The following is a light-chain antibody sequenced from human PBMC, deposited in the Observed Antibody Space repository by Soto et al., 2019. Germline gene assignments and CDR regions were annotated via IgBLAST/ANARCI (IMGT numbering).Light chain of an antibody. CDR3: QKHDGVPL. V-gene: IGKV1-33*01. Sequence: DIQLTQSPSSLSASVGDRVTITCQASQDISNHLNWYQQKPGKAPNLLIYDASGLETGVPSRCSGGGSGTFFSFTINSLQPEDIATYYCQKHDGVPLFGPGTKVEIK. CDR2: DAS. J-gene: IGKJ3*01. CDR1: QDISNH.